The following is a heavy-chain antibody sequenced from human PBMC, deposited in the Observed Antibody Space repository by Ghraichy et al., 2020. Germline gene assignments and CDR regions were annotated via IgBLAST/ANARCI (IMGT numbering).Heavy chain of an antibody. CDR2: IIPIFGTA. J-gene: IGHJ1*01. V-gene: IGHV1-69*13. D-gene: IGHD6-13*01. CDR3: ARAGGNSSWFGGRHFQH. CDR1: GGTFSSYA. Sequence: SVKVSCKASGGTFSSYAISWVRQAPGQGLEWMGGIIPIFGTANYAQKFQGRVTITADESTSTAYMELSSLRSEDTAVYYCARAGGNSSWFGGRHFQHWGQGTLVTVSS.